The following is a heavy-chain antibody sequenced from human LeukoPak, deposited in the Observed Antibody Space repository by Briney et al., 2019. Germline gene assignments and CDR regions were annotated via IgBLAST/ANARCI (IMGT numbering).Heavy chain of an antibody. Sequence: GGSLRLSCAASGFIFRNYWMHWVRHAPGKGLVWVARINPNGITTTYTDSVKGRFTISRDNAKNTLYLQMNSLRAEDMAVYYCARDFAGDRDYWGQGTLVTVSS. D-gene: IGHD4-17*01. J-gene: IGHJ4*02. V-gene: IGHV3-74*01. CDR1: GFIFRNYW. CDR3: ARDFAGDRDY. CDR2: INPNGITT.